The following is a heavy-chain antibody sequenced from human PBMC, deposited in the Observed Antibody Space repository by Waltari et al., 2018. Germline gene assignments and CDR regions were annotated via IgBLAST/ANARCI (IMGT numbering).Heavy chain of an antibody. CDR2: ISSSGSTI. D-gene: IGHD3-10*01. CDR3: AREGWELLRWFDP. V-gene: IGHV3-48*03. CDR1: GFTFSSYE. Sequence: EVQLVESGGGLVQPGGSLRLSCAASGFTFSSYEMNWFRQAPGKGLEWVSYISSSGSTIYYADSVKGRFTISRDNAKNSLYLQMNSLRAEDTAVYYCAREGWELLRWFDPWGQGTLVTVSS. J-gene: IGHJ5*02.